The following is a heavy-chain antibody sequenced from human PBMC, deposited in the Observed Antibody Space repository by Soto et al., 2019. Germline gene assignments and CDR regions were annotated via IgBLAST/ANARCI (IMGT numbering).Heavy chain of an antibody. Sequence: SETLSLTCTVSGCFISNYYLSGIRQPPGKGLEWIGYIYNTGSTNYNPSLKSRVTISVDTSKNQFSLKVSSVTAADTAVYYCARAGAAESYFESWGQGTLVTVSS. CDR2: IYNTGST. V-gene: IGHV4-59*01. CDR3: ARAGAAESYFES. CDR1: GCFISNYY. J-gene: IGHJ4*02. D-gene: IGHD6-13*01.